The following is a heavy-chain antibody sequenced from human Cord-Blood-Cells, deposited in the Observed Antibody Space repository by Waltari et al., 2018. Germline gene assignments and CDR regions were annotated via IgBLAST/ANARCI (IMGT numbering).Heavy chain of an antibody. V-gene: IGHV4-39*01. D-gene: IGHD1-26*01. CDR1: VGSISSSSYY. CDR2: IYYSGST. CDR3: ARRDIVGATDY. J-gene: IGHJ4*02. Sequence: QLQLQESGPGLVKPSETLSLTCTVSVGSISSSSYYWGWIRQPPGKGLEWIGSIYYSGSTYYNPSLKSRVTISVDTSKNQFSLKLSSVTAADTAVYYCARRDIVGATDYWGQGTLVTVSS.